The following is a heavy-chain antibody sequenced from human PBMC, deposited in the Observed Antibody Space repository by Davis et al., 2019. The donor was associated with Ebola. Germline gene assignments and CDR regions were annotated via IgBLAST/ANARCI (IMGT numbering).Heavy chain of an antibody. Sequence: PGGSLRLSCAVYGGSFSGYYWSWIRQPPGKGLEWIGEINHSGSTNYNPSLKNRVTISVDTSKNQFSLKLSSVTAADTAVYYCARGIPLLWFGELYGNYYYGMDVWGKGTTVTVSS. V-gene: IGHV4-34*01. CDR2: INHSGST. CDR1: GGSFSGYY. CDR3: ARGIPLLWFGELYGNYYYGMDV. D-gene: IGHD3-10*01. J-gene: IGHJ6*04.